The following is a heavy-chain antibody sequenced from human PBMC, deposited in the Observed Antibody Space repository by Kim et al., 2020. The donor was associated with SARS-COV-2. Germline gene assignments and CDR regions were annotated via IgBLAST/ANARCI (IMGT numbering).Heavy chain of an antibody. CDR1: GYTFTSYY. J-gene: IGHJ4*02. CDR2: INPSGGST. Sequence: ASVKVSCKASGYTFTSYYMHWVRQAPGQGLEWMGIINPSGGSTSYAQKFQGRVTMTRDTSTSTVYMELSSLRSEDTAVYYCAREDVLRYFDWFPLKYWGQGTLVTVSS. V-gene: IGHV1-46*01. CDR3: AREDVLRYFDWFPLKY. D-gene: IGHD3-9*01.